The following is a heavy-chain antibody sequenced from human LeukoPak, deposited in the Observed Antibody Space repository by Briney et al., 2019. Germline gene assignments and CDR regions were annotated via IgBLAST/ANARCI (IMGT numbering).Heavy chain of an antibody. Sequence: GGSLRLSCTASGFSFDSYAMGWVRQAPGKGLEWVSYISSSSSTIYYADSVKGRFTISRDNAKNSLYLQMNSLRAEDTAVYYCARDDNYSSGWYDYWGQGTLVTVSS. D-gene: IGHD6-19*01. V-gene: IGHV3-48*01. CDR2: ISSSSSTI. J-gene: IGHJ4*02. CDR3: ARDDNYSSGWYDY. CDR1: GFSFDSYA.